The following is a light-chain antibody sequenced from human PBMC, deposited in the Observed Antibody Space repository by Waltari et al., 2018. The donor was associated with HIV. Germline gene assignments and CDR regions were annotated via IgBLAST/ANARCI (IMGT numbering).Light chain of an antibody. CDR3: QQYENWPPFT. CDR2: GAS. Sequence: EIVMPQSPATLAVSPGERATLSCRASQTITSNLAWYQHKPGQAPRLLIFGASTRATGIPARFSGSGSGTDFTLTISSLQSEDFAIYYCQQYENWPPFTFGGGTRVEIK. CDR1: QTITSN. V-gene: IGKV3-15*01. J-gene: IGKJ4*01.